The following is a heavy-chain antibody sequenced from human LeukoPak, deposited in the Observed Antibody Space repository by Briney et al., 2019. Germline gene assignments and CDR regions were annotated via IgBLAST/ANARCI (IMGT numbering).Heavy chain of an antibody. V-gene: IGHV4-61*02. CDR3: ARALQTQRRGSGSYYYYMDV. CDR2: VYTSGTT. D-gene: IGHD4-11*01. CDR1: RASISSGTYY. J-gene: IGHJ6*03. Sequence: SETLSLTCTVSRASISSGTYYWNWIRQPAGKGPEWIGRVYTSGTTNYNPSLRGRVTISVDTSKNQFSLKLSSVTAADTAVYYCARALQTQRRGSGSYYYYMDVWGKGTTVTVSS.